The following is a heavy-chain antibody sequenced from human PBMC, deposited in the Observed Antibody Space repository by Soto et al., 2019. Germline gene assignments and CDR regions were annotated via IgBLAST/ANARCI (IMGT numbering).Heavy chain of an antibody. CDR2: IYQSGNT. V-gene: IGHV4-30-2*01. J-gene: IGHJ3*02. D-gene: IGHD1-26*01. Sequence: QLQLQESGSGLVKPSQTLSLTCAVSGGSIDSDNYSWSWIRQPPGKGLEWIGYIYQSGNTSYNPSLKSLVTISVDRSNNQFSLRLNSVTAADTAVYYCASGEVGATTDAFDIWGQGAMVTVSS. CDR1: GGSIDSDNYS. CDR3: ASGEVGATTDAFDI.